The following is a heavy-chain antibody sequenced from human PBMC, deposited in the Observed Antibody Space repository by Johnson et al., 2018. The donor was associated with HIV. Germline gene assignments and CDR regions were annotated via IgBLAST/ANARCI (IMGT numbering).Heavy chain of an antibody. CDR2: TRKKGNSYTT. CDR1: GFTFSDHY. Sequence: VQLVESGGGLVQPGGSLRLSCAASGFTFSDHYMDWVRQAPGKGLEWVGRTRKKGNSYTTEYAASVKGRFTFSRDDAKNSLFLQMNSLRAEDTAVYFCARVRRAGVKGAFDIWGQGTMVTVSS. V-gene: IGHV3-72*01. D-gene: IGHD3-10*01. CDR3: ARVRRAGVKGAFDI. J-gene: IGHJ3*02.